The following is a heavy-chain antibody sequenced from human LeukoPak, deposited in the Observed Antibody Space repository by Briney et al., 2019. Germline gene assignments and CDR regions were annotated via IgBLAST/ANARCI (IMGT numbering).Heavy chain of an antibody. Sequence: ASVKVSCKASGGTFSSYAISWVRQAPGQGLEWMGGIIPIFGTANYAQKFQGRVTITADESTSTAYMELSSLRSEDTAVYYCATDIVVVPAAKAPEYYFDYWGQGTLVTVSS. CDR3: ATDIVVVPAAKAPEYYFDY. CDR1: GGTFSSYA. V-gene: IGHV1-69*13. CDR2: IIPIFGTA. J-gene: IGHJ4*02. D-gene: IGHD2-2*01.